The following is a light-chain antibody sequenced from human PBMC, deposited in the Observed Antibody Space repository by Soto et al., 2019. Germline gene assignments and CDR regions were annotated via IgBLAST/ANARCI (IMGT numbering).Light chain of an antibody. CDR2: DAS. CDR1: QSFRGL. CDR3: QQRSNWPLT. Sequence: EVVLTQSPVTLSLSPGERATLSCRASQSFRGLLAWYQQKPGQAPRLLIYDASNRATGIPARFSGSGSGTDFTLTISSLGPEDFAVYYCQQRSNWPLTFGQGTRLEIK. V-gene: IGKV3-11*01. J-gene: IGKJ5*01.